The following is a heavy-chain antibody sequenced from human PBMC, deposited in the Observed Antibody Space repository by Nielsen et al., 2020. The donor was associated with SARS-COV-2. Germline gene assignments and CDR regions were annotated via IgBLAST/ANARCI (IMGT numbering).Heavy chain of an antibody. J-gene: IGHJ3*02. CDR2: IYYSGST. V-gene: IGHV4-39*01. CDR3: ARHGTYYDFWSGYFDAFDI. D-gene: IGHD3-3*01. Sequence: RQAPGKGLEWIGSIYYSGSTYYDPSLKSRVTISVDTSKNQFSLKLSSVTAADTAVYYCARHGTYYDFWSGYFDAFDIWGQGTMVTVSS.